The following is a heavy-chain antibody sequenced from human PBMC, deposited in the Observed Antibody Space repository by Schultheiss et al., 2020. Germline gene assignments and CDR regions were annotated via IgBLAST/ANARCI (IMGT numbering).Heavy chain of an antibody. J-gene: IGHJ6*02. CDR1: GGSISSYY. Sequence: SETLSLTCTVSGGSISSYYWSWIRQPPGKGLEWIGYIYYSGSTNYNPSLKSRVTISLDTSKNQFSLRLTSVTAADTAVYYCARIDPYYYYGMDDWGRGTTVTVSS. CDR3: ARIDPYYYYGMDD. CDR2: IYYSGST. V-gene: IGHV4-59*08.